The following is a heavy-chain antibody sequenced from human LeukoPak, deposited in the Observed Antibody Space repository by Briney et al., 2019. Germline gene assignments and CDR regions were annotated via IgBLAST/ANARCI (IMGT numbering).Heavy chain of an antibody. Sequence: SVKVSCKASGGTFSSYAISWVRQAPGQGLEWMGGIIPIFGTANYAQKFQGRVTITADESTSTAYMELSSLRSEDTAVYYCARDPPGYYGSGRHWGQGTLVTVSS. D-gene: IGHD3-10*01. V-gene: IGHV1-69*13. CDR1: GGTFSSYA. CDR2: IIPIFGTA. J-gene: IGHJ4*02. CDR3: ARDPPGYYGSGRH.